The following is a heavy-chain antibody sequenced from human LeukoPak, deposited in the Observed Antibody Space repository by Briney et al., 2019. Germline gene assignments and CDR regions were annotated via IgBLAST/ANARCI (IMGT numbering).Heavy chain of an antibody. V-gene: IGHV3-21*01. Sequence: NAGGSLRLSCAASGFTFSSYSMNWVRQASGKGLEWVSSISSSSSYIYYADSVKGRFTISRDNAKNSLYLQMNSLRAEDTAVYYCASHPPYCSGGSCYSGMDVWGKGTTVTVSS. J-gene: IGHJ6*04. CDR3: ASHPPYCSGGSCYSGMDV. CDR2: ISSSSSYI. CDR1: GFTFSSYS. D-gene: IGHD2-15*01.